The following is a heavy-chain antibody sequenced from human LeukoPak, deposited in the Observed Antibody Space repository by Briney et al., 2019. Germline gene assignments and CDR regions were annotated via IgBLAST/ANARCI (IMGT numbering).Heavy chain of an antibody. J-gene: IGHJ4*02. D-gene: IGHD6-13*01. CDR3: ARVPLDRLQYSSSWYPYYFDY. CDR2: IRYDGSNK. CDR1: GFTFSSYG. V-gene: IGHV3-30*02. Sequence: PGGSLRLSCAASGFTFSSYGMHWVRQAPGKGLEWVAFIRYDGSNKYYADSVKGRFTISRDNSKNTLYLQMNSLRAEDTAVYYCARVPLDRLQYSSSWYPYYFDYWGQGTLVTVSS.